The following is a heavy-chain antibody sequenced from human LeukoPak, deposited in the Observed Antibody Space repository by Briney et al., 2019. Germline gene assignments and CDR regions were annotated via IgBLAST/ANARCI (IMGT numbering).Heavy chain of an antibody. CDR1: GFTFDDYA. Sequence: SLRLSCAASGFTFDDYAMQWVRQAPGKGLEWVSGISWNSGSIGYADSVKGRFTISRDNAKNSLYLQMNSLRAEDMALYYCAKGAGGIAVAGTGGSYFDYWGQGTLVTVSS. D-gene: IGHD6-19*01. J-gene: IGHJ4*02. CDR2: ISWNSGSI. V-gene: IGHV3-9*03. CDR3: AKGAGGIAVAGTGGSYFDY.